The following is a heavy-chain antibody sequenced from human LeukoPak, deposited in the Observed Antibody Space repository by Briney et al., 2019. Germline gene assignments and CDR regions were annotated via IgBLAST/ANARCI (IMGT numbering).Heavy chain of an antibody. V-gene: IGHV4-34*01. CDR1: GGSFSGYY. J-gene: IGHJ5*02. Sequence: SETLSLTCAVYGGSFSGYYLSWIRQPPGKGLEWIGEINHSGSTKYNPSLKSRVTISVDMSKNQFSLELNSVTAADTAVYYCARGPASGSNFAWFDPWGQGTLVTVSS. D-gene: IGHD3-10*01. CDR2: INHSGST. CDR3: ARGPASGSNFAWFDP.